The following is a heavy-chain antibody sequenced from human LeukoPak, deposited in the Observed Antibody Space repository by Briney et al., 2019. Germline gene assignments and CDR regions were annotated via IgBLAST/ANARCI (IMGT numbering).Heavy chain of an antibody. CDR2: IRSKANSYAT. V-gene: IGHV3-73*01. D-gene: IGHD4-17*01. CDR1: GFTFSGSA. J-gene: IGHJ4*02. CDR3: TRDYGVLFDY. Sequence: GGSLTLSCAASGFTFSGSAIHWVRQASGKGLEWVGRIRSKANSYATSSAASVKGRFTISRDDSKNTAYLQMSSLKTDGTAVYYCTRDYGVLFDYWGQGTRVTVSS.